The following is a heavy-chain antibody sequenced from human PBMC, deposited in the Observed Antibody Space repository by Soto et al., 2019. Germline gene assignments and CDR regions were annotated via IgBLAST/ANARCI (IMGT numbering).Heavy chain of an antibody. V-gene: IGHV1-18*01. Sequence: ASVKVSCKTSGYTFSNYGINWVRQAPGQGLEWMGWISGYNGNTNYAQTVQGRVTMTTDTSTGTVYMELRSLKSDDTAIYYCSRFIMVGGWFDPNYYHGIDVWGQ. CDR1: GYTFSNYG. CDR2: ISGYNGNT. J-gene: IGHJ6*02. D-gene: IGHD6-19*01. CDR3: SRFIMVGGWFDPNYYHGIDV.